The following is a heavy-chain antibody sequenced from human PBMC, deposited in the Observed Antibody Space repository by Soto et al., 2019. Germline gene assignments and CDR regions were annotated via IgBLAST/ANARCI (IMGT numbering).Heavy chain of an antibody. CDR3: AKFRLHGDSHNWFDT. V-gene: IGHV3-23*01. CDR1: GFTFSSYA. J-gene: IGHJ5*02. D-gene: IGHD4-17*01. Sequence: VGSLRLSCAASGFTFSSYAMAWVRQAPGKGLEWVSTISGRGDSTYYADSVKGRFTISSDISKSTVYLQMNSLRAEDTAVYYCAKFRLHGDSHNWFDTWGQGTLVTVSS. CDR2: ISGRGDST.